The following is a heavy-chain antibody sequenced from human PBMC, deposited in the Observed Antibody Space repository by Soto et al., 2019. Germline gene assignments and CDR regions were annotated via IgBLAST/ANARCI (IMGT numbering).Heavy chain of an antibody. J-gene: IGHJ5*02. CDR2: IDPKSGDT. Sequence: ASVEVSCKASEYSFTGHYLHWVRQAPGQGLEWMGWIDPKSGDTKYAPKFRDRVTMTSDTSIDTAYMDLSDLTYDDTAVYYCARDYGQRGFDYFEPWGQGTQHSVSS. CDR3: ARDYGQRGFDYFEP. V-gene: IGHV1-2*02. D-gene: IGHD3-9*01. CDR1: EYSFTGHY.